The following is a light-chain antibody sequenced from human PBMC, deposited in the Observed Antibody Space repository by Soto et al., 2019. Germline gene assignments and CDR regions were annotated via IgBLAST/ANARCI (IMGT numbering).Light chain of an antibody. CDR3: QKFNKWPWT. CDR1: ESVGSN. J-gene: IGKJ1*01. V-gene: IGKV3-15*01. CDR2: DAS. Sequence: EMVMTQSPVTLSVWPGERATRSCRASESVGSNLAWYQQKPGQPPRLLIYDASMRETGVPPRFSGSGSGPEFALALSNLQSEDFAIYFCQKFNKWPWTFGQGTKVDIK.